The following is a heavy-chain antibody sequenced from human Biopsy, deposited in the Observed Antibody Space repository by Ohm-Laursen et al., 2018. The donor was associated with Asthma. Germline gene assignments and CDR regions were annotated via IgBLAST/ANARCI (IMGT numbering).Heavy chain of an antibody. V-gene: IGHV3-11*06. CDR1: GFSLSDYY. CDR3: ARTYYDFLTGQVNDAFAI. Sequence: SLRLSCAASGFSLSDYYMSWIRQAPGKGLEWVSYISWSSSYTNYADSVKGRFTISRDNAKNSLFLQMNSLRAEDTAVYYCARTYYDFLTGQVNDAFAIWGQGTVVTVSS. D-gene: IGHD3-9*01. CDR2: ISWSSSYT. J-gene: IGHJ3*02.